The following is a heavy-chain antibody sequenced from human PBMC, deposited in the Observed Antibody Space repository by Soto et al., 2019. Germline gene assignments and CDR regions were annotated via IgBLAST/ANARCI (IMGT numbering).Heavy chain of an antibody. CDR2: IIPIFGTA. Sequence: SVKVSCKASGGTFSSYAISWVRQAPGQGLEWMGGIIPIFGTANYAQKFQGRVTITADESTSTAYMELSSLRSEDTAVYYCARSSIYSGXDYPGLYYYYGMDVWGQGTTVTVSS. V-gene: IGHV1-69*13. J-gene: IGHJ6*02. D-gene: IGHD5-12*01. CDR3: ARSSIYSGXDYPGLYYYYGMDV. CDR1: GGTFSSYA.